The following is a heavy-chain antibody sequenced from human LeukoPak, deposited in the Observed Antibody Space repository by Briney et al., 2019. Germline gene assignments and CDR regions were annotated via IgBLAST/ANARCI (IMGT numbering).Heavy chain of an antibody. J-gene: IGHJ4*02. Sequence: PSETLSLTCTVSGGSVSSGSYYWSWIRQPPGKGLEWIGYIYYSGSTNYNPSLKSRVTISVDRSKNQFSLKLSSVTAADTAVYYCARGGYNRYYFDYWGQGTLVTVSS. D-gene: IGHD5-24*01. CDR1: GGSVSSGSYY. CDR3: ARGGYNRYYFDY. CDR2: IYYSGST. V-gene: IGHV4-61*01.